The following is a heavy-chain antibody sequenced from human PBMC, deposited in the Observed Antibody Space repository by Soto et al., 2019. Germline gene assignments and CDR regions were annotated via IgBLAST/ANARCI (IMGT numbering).Heavy chain of an antibody. D-gene: IGHD5-12*01. Sequence: SETLSLTCTVSGGSISSYYWSWIRQPPGKGLEWIGYIYYSGSTNYNPSLKSRVTISVDTSKNQFSLKLSSVTAADAAVYYCARFWSGYSGYEEYYFDYWGQGNLVTRLL. V-gene: IGHV4-59*08. J-gene: IGHJ4*02. CDR3: ARFWSGYSGYEEYYFDY. CDR2: IYYSGST. CDR1: GGSISSYY.